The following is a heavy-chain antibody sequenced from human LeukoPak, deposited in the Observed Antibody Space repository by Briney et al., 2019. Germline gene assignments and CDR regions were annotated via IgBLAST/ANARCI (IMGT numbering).Heavy chain of an antibody. D-gene: IGHD7-27*01. CDR2: IWYDGSNK. Sequence: GGSLRLSCAASGFTFSSYWMSWVRQAPGKGLEWVAVIWYDGSNKYYADSVKGRFTISRDNSKNTLYLQMNSLRAEDTAVYYCARDVGTHFDYWGQGTLVTVSS. CDR1: GFTFSSYW. CDR3: ARDVGTHFDY. V-gene: IGHV3-33*08. J-gene: IGHJ4*02.